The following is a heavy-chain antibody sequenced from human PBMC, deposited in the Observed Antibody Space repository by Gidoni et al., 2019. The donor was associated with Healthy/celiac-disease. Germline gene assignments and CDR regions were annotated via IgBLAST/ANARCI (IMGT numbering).Heavy chain of an antibody. J-gene: IGHJ4*02. Sequence: QLQLQESGPGLVKPSETLSLTCTVSGGSISSSSYYWGWIRQPPGKGLEWIGSIYYSGSTYYNPSLKSRVTISVDTSKNQFSLKLSSVTAADTAVYYCARHEREVEYSSSLFYWGQGTLVTVSS. D-gene: IGHD6-6*01. V-gene: IGHV4-39*01. CDR3: ARHEREVEYSSSLFY. CDR1: GGSISSSSYY. CDR2: IYYSGST.